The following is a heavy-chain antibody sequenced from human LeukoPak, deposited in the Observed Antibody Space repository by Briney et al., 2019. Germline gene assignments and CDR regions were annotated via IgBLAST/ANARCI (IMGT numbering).Heavy chain of an antibody. Sequence: GSLRLSCAASGFSFSDYDMSWVRQAPGKGLEWVSSMSLSTSGKTYADSVKGRFTVSTDKAKNTLYLQMDSLRAEDTAMYYCAKALTRWAFDMWGQGTMVTVSS. CDR2: MSLSTSGK. V-gene: IGHV3-23*01. CDR1: GFSFSDYD. CDR3: AKALTRWAFDM. D-gene: IGHD3-16*01. J-gene: IGHJ3*02.